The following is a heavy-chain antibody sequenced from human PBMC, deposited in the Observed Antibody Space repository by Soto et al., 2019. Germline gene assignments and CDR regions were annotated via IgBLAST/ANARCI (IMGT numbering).Heavy chain of an antibody. Sequence: QVQLLQSGAEVKKSGASVKVSCKASGYTFTSHDINWVRQATGQGLEWMGWMNPNSGNTVYAQKFQGRVTMTRNTSISTVYMELRSLRAEDTAVYYCARLDYGYYARFDYWGQGTLVTVSS. CDR2: MNPNSGNT. J-gene: IGHJ4*02. V-gene: IGHV1-8*01. CDR3: ARLDYGYYARFDY. D-gene: IGHD4-17*01. CDR1: GYTFTSHD.